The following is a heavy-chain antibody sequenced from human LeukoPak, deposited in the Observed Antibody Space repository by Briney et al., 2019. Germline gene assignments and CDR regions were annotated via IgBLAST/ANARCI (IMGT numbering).Heavy chain of an antibody. Sequence: SETLSLTCTVSGGSISSYYWSWIRQPPGKGLEWIGYIYYSGSTNYNPSLKSRVTISVDTPKNQFSLNLSSVTAADTAVYYCARDRSAFDIWGQGTMVTVSS. CDR1: GGSISSYY. CDR3: ARDRSAFDI. J-gene: IGHJ3*02. V-gene: IGHV4-59*01. CDR2: IYYSGST.